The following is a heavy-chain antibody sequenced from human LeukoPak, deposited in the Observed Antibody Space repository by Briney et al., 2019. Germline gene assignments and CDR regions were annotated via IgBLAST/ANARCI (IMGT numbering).Heavy chain of an antibody. Sequence: GRSLRLSCAASGFTFSSYGVSWVRQAPGKGLEWVSAISGSGGSTYYADSVKGRFTISRDNSKNTLYLQMNSLRAEDTAVYYCAKDWYYDSSGYPGAFDIWGQGTMVTVSS. CDR1: GFTFSSYG. CDR3: AKDWYYDSSGYPGAFDI. CDR2: ISGSGGST. V-gene: IGHV3-23*01. J-gene: IGHJ3*02. D-gene: IGHD3-22*01.